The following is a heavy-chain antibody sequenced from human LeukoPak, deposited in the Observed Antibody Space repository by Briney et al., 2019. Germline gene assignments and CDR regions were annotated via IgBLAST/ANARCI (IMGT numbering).Heavy chain of an antibody. CDR2: ISGSGGST. J-gene: IGHJ5*02. V-gene: IGHV3-23*01. D-gene: IGHD6-13*01. CDR1: GFTFSSYA. CDR3: ARGAAAGRGSNWFDP. Sequence: PGGSLRLSCAASGFTFSSYAMSWVRQAPGKGLEWVSGISGSGGSTYYADSVKGRFTISRDNSKNTLYLQMNSLRVEDTAVYYCARGAAAGRGSNWFDPWGQGTLVIVSS.